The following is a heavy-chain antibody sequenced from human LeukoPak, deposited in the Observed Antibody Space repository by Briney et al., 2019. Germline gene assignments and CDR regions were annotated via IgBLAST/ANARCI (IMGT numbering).Heavy chain of an antibody. J-gene: IGHJ3*02. CDR2: IWYDGSNK. V-gene: IGHV3-33*01. CDR3: ARASKQQLVRGAFDI. Sequence: GGSLRLSCAASGFTFSSYGMHWVRQAPGKGLEWVAVIWYDGSNKYYADSVKGRFTISRGNSKNTLYLQMNSLRAEDTAVYYCARASKQQLVRGAFDIWGQGTMVTVSS. D-gene: IGHD6-13*01. CDR1: GFTFSSYG.